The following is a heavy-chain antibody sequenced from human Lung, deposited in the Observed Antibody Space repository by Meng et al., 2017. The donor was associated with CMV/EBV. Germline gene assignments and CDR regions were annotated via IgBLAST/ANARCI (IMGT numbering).Heavy chain of an antibody. CDR1: GFTFSSYS. D-gene: IGHD2-2*02. Sequence: GGSLRLXCAASGFTFSSYSMNWVRQAPGKGLEWVSSISSSSSYIYYAGSVKGRFTISRDNAKNSLYLQMNSLRAEDTAVYYCASAPYCSSTSCYKRGGYYFDYWGQGXLVTVSS. V-gene: IGHV3-21*01. CDR3: ASAPYCSSTSCYKRGGYYFDY. J-gene: IGHJ4*02. CDR2: ISSSSSYI.